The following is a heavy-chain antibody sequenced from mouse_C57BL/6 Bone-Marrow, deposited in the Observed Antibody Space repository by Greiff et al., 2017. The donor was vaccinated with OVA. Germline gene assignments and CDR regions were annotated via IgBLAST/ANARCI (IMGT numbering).Heavy chain of an antibody. Sequence: QVQLQQSGAELARPGASVKLSCKASGYTFTSYGISWVKQRTGQGLEWIGEIYPRSGNTYYNEKFKGKATLTADKSSSTAYMELRSLTSEDSAVYFCGSFYYSNYGFAYWGQGTLVTVSA. CDR3: GSFYYSNYGFAY. CDR1: GYTFTSYG. J-gene: IGHJ3*01. CDR2: IYPRSGNT. V-gene: IGHV1-81*01. D-gene: IGHD2-5*01.